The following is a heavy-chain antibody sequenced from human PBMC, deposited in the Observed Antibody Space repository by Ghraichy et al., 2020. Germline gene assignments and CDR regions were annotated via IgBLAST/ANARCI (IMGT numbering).Heavy chain of an antibody. Sequence: SETLSLTCAVYGGSFSGYYWSWIRQPPGKGLEWIGEINHSGSTNYNPSLKSRVTISVDTSKNQFSLKLSSVTAADTAVYYCARGRSSYNLIGHFDYWGQGTLVTVSS. J-gene: IGHJ4*02. CDR2: INHSGST. CDR1: GGSFSGYY. D-gene: IGHD5-24*01. CDR3: ARGRSSYNLIGHFDY. V-gene: IGHV4-34*01.